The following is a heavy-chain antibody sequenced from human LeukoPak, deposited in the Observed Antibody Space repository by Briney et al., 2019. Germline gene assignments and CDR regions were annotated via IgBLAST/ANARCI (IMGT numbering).Heavy chain of an antibody. V-gene: IGHV3-21*01. CDR1: GFTFSSYS. Sequence: GGSLRLSCAASGFTFSSYSMNWVRQAPGKGLEWVSSISSSSSYIYYADSVKVRFTISRDNAKNSLYLQMNSLRAEDTAVYYCARGHVAVAGPYWGQGTLVTVSS. CDR2: ISSSSSYI. J-gene: IGHJ4*02. CDR3: ARGHVAVAGPY. D-gene: IGHD6-19*01.